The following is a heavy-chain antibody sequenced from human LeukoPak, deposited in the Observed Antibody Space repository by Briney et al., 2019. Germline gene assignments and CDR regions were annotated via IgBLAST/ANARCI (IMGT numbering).Heavy chain of an antibody. V-gene: IGHV3-23*01. CDR1: GFTFSTYA. D-gene: IGHD5-12*01. CDR3: AKDRKWLRFSYFDY. Sequence: GGSLRLSCAASGFTFSTYAMTWVRQAPGKGLEWVSGISGSGGNTYYANSVKGRFTISRDNSKNTLYLQMNSLRAEDTAVYYCAKDRKWLRFSYFDYWGQGTLVTVSS. CDR2: ISGSGGNT. J-gene: IGHJ4*02.